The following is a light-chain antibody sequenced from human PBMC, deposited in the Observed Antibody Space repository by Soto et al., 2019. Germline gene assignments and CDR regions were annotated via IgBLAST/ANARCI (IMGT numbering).Light chain of an antibody. CDR2: DVS. CDR3: SSYTSSSTLL. Sequence: QSALTQPASVSGCPGQSITISCTGTSSDVGGYNYVSWYQQHPGKAPKLMIYDVSNRPSGVSNRFSGSKSGNTASLTISGLQAEDEADYYCSSYTSSSTLLFGGGTKVTVL. CDR1: SSDVGGYNY. J-gene: IGLJ2*01. V-gene: IGLV2-14*01.